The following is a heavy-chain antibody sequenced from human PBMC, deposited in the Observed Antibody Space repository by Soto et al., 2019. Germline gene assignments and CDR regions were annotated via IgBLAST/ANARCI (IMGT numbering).Heavy chain of an antibody. V-gene: IGHV4-59*01. D-gene: IGHD3-3*01. Sequence: SETLSLTCTVSGGSISNYNWIWIRQHPVKGLEWIVYMHYSGTTYYNPSLRSRVTISLDTSKNQFSLKLSSVTAADTAVYYCARGGVLRFLEWLQQEENWFDPWGQGTLVTLSS. J-gene: IGHJ5*02. CDR2: MHYSGTT. CDR1: GGSISNYN. CDR3: ARGGVLRFLEWLQQEENWFDP.